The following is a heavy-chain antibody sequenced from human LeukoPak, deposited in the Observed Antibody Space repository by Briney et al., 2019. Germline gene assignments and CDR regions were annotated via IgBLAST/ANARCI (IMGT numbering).Heavy chain of an antibody. CDR2: ISYDGSNK. Sequence: GGSLRLSCAASGFTFSSYGMHWVRQAPGKGLEWVAVISYDGSNKYYADSVKGRFTISRDNSKNTLYLQMNSLRAEDTAVYYCAKVGTYSSGWYNYYYYGMDVWGQGTTVTVSS. V-gene: IGHV3-30*18. D-gene: IGHD6-19*01. J-gene: IGHJ6*02. CDR3: AKVGTYSSGWYNYYYYGMDV. CDR1: GFTFSSYG.